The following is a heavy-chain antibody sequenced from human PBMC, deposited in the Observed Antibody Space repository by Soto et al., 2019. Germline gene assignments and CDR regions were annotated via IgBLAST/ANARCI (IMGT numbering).Heavy chain of an antibody. V-gene: IGHV5-10-1*01. CDR2: IDPRDSYT. CDR1: GHTFNIFW. Sequence: ESLEISCTGCGHTFNIFWISWVRQMPGRGLEWVGRIDPRDSYTSYSLSFQGHVTISADKSISAVYLQWGSLKASDTAMYYCARRYCSSSTCDSWFDPWGQGTLVTAPQ. CDR3: ARRYCSSSTCDSWFDP. D-gene: IGHD2-2*01. J-gene: IGHJ5*02.